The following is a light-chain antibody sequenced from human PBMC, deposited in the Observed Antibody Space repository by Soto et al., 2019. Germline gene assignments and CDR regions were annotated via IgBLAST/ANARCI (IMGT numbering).Light chain of an antibody. CDR3: QQSQNIPYT. J-gene: IGKJ2*01. Sequence: DIQMTQSPSSLSASVGDRVMITCRASQSITGYLNWYQQKPGKAPKLLIYAASNLQSGVPSRFSGSGSGTDCTLTISSLQPEDFATYFCQQSQNIPYTFGQGTKLEIK. CDR1: QSITGY. V-gene: IGKV1-39*01. CDR2: AAS.